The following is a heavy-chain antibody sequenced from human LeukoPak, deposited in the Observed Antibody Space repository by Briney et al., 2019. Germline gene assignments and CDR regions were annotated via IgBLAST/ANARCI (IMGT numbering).Heavy chain of an antibody. CDR1: GGTFSSYA. Sequence: ASVKVSCKASGGTFSSYAISWVRQAPGQGLEWMGWISAYNGDTHYAQKLQGRVTMTTDTSTSTAYMELRSLRSDDTAVYYCARDPSNTSGYQIYFDYWGQGTLVTVSS. CDR2: ISAYNGDT. CDR3: ARDPSNTSGYQIYFDY. D-gene: IGHD3-3*01. J-gene: IGHJ4*02. V-gene: IGHV1-18*01.